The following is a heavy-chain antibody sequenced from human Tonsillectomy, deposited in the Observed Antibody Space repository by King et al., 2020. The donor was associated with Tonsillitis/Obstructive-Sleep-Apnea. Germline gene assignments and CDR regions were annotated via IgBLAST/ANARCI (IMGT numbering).Heavy chain of an antibody. CDR1: GYIFTSYW. CDR3: ARHYDILTGYSNWYFDL. J-gene: IGHJ2*01. D-gene: IGHD3-9*01. V-gene: IGHV5-51*01. Sequence: QLVQSGAEVKKPGESLKISCKGSGYIFTSYWIGWVRQMPGKGLEWMGIIYPGDSDTRYSPSFQGQVTISADKSISTAYLQWSSLKASDTAMYYCARHYDILTGYSNWYFDLWGRGTLVTVSS. CDR2: IYPGDSDT.